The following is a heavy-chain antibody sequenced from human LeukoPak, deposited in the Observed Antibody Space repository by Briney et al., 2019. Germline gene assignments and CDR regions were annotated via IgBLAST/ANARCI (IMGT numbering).Heavy chain of an antibody. V-gene: IGHV3-21*04. D-gene: IGHD1-26*01. CDR2: ISSSSSYI. Sequence: PGGSLRLSCAASGFTFSSYSMNWVRQAPGKGLEWVSSISSSSSYIYYADSVKGRFTISRDNAKNSLYLQMNSLRAEDTAVYYCAKGPPYSGSYRLWGQGTLVTVSS. CDR3: AKGPPYSGSYRL. J-gene: IGHJ4*02. CDR1: GFTFSSYS.